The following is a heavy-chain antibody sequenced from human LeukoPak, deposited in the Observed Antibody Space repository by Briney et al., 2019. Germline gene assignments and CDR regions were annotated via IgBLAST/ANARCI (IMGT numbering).Heavy chain of an antibody. J-gene: IGHJ6*03. CDR1: GYTFTSYD. CDR2: MNPNSGNT. V-gene: IGHV1-8*03. D-gene: IGHD2-2*02. Sequence: ASVKVSCKASGYTFTSYDINWVRQATGQGLEWMGWMNPNSGNTGYAQKFQGRVTITRNTSISTAYMELSSLRSEDTAVYYCARGIGCSSTSCYRKRYYYYYYYMDVWGKGTTVTVSS. CDR3: ARGIGCSSTSCYRKRYYYYYYYMDV.